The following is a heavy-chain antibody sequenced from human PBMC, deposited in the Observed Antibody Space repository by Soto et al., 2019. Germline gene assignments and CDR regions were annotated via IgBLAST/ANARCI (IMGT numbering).Heavy chain of an antibody. V-gene: IGHV4-59*01. CDR2: IYYSGST. CDR1: GGSISSYY. CDR3: ARATYYYGSGSQSPLYYYYMDV. J-gene: IGHJ6*03. D-gene: IGHD3-10*01. Sequence: SETLSLTCTVSGGSISSYYWSRIRQPPGKGLEWIGYIYYSGSTNYNPSLKSRVTISVDTSKNQFSLKLSSVTAADTAVYYCARATYYYGSGSQSPLYYYYMDVWGKGTTVTVSS.